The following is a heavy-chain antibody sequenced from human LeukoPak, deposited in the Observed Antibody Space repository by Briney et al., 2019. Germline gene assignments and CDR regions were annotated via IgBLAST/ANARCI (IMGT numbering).Heavy chain of an antibody. CDR2: IYHSGST. Sequence: SETLSLTCTVSGGSISSYYWSWIRQPPGKGLEWIGYIYHSGSTYYNPSLKSRVTISVDRSKNQFSLKLSSVTAADTAAYYCARAHSSSNDYWGQGTLVTVSS. CDR1: GGSISSYY. D-gene: IGHD6-6*01. CDR3: ARAHSSSNDY. J-gene: IGHJ4*02. V-gene: IGHV4-59*12.